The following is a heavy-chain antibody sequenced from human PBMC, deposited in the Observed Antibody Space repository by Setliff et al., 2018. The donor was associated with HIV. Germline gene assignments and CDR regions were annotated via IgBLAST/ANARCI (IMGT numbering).Heavy chain of an antibody. CDR3: AGITVVTPYYFDY. Sequence: PSETLSLTCTASGGSFSSGIYYWSWIRQPAGKGLEWIGRIYTSGGTNYNPSLKSRVTISIDTSKNQFSLKLNSVTAADTAVYYCAGITVVTPYYFDYWGQGTQVTVSS. D-gene: IGHD2-21*02. J-gene: IGHJ4*02. CDR2: IYTSGGT. V-gene: IGHV4-61*02. CDR1: GGSFSSGIYY.